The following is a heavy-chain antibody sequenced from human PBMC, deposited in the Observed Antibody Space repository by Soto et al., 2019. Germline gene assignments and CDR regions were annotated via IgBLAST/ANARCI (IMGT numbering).Heavy chain of an antibody. CDR3: ATNDYDSIGVWPYFDY. J-gene: IGHJ4*02. V-gene: IGHV5-51*01. CDR1: GYSFTSYW. Sequence: PGESLKISCKGSGYSFTSYWIGWVRQMPGKGLEWMGIIYPGDSDTRYSPSFQGQVTISADKSISTAYLQWSSLKASDTAMYYCATNDYDSIGVWPYFDYWGRGTLVTVSS. CDR2: IYPGDSDT. D-gene: IGHD3-22*01.